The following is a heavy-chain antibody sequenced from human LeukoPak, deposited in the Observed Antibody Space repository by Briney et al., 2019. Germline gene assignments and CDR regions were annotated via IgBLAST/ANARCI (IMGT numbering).Heavy chain of an antibody. Sequence: PGESLRLSCAASGFTFSSYGMHWVRQAPGKGLDWVAVISNDGSKKYYADSVKGRFTISRDNSKNTLSLQVSSLRTEDTAVYYCAKDRYSYAFEYSDSWGQEPWSPSPQ. D-gene: IGHD5-18*01. V-gene: IGHV3-30*18. CDR2: ISNDGSKK. J-gene: IGHJ4*01. CDR1: GFTFSSYG. CDR3: AKDRYSYAFEYSDS.